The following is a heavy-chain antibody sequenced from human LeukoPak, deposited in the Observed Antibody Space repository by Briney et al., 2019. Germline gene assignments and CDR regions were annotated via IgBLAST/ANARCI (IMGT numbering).Heavy chain of an antibody. CDR2: INPNSGGT. CDR1: GYTFTGYY. V-gene: IGHV1-2*02. CDR3: ASSRYCTNGVCFDAFDI. D-gene: IGHD2-8*01. Sequence: ASVKVSCKASGYTFTGYYMHWVRQAPGQGLEWMGWINPNSGGTNYAQKSQGRVTMTRDTSISTAYMELSRLRSDDTAVYYCASSRYCTNGVCFDAFDIWGQGTMVTVSS. J-gene: IGHJ3*02.